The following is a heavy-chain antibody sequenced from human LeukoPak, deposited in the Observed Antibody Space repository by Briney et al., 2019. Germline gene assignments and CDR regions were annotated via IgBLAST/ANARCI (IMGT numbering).Heavy chain of an antibody. J-gene: IGHJ4*02. CDR1: GFSFSNYA. V-gene: IGHV3-30*02. CDR3: AKYYRESSGASPLDY. D-gene: IGHD3-22*01. Sequence: PGGSLRLSCVASGFSFSNYAMHWVRQAPGKGLEWVAFIRYDGSNKYYADSVKGRFTISRDNSKNTLYLQMNSLRVEDTAVYYCAKYYRESSGASPLDYWGQGTRVTVSS. CDR2: IRYDGSNK.